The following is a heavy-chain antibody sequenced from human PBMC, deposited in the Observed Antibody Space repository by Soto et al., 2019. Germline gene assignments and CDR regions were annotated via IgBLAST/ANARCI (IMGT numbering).Heavy chain of an antibody. D-gene: IGHD1-26*01. CDR1: GYTLTELS. J-gene: IGHJ3*02. CDR3: ATRPMYSGSPEAFDI. CDR2: FDPEDGET. Sequence: GASVKVXCKVSGYTLTELSMHWVRQAPGKGLEWMGGFDPEDGETIYAQKFQGRVTMTEDTSTDTAYMELSSLRSEDTAVYYCATRPMYSGSPEAFDIWGQGTMVTVSS. V-gene: IGHV1-24*01.